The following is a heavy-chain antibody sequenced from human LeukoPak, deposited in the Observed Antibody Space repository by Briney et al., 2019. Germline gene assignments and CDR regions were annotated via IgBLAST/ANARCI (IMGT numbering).Heavy chain of an antibody. J-gene: IGHJ4*02. CDR1: GFIFSSYS. CDR3: ARDVAWGAFDY. Sequence: PGGSLRLSCAASGFIFSSYSMNWVRQAPGKGLEWVSYISSSSSSIYYADCVKGRFTISRDDSTSTLSLQMNSLRVEDTAVYYCARDVAWGAFDYWGQGTLVTVSS. CDR2: ISSSSSSI. D-gene: IGHD7-27*01. V-gene: IGHV3-48*01.